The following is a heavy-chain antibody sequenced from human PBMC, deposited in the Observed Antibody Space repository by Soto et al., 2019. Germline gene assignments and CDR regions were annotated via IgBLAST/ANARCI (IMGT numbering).Heavy chain of an antibody. J-gene: IGHJ4*02. Sequence: PSETLSLTCAVYGGSFSGYYWSWIRQPPGKGLEWIGEINHSGSTNYNPSLKSRVTISVDTSKNQFSLKLSSVTAADTAVYYCARGGGFSAVAAAFDYWGQGTLVTVS. CDR2: INHSGST. V-gene: IGHV4-34*01. CDR1: GGSFSGYY. CDR3: ARGGGFSAVAAAFDY. D-gene: IGHD6-19*01.